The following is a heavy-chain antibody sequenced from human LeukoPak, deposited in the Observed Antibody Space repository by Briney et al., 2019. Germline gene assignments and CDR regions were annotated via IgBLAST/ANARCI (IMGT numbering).Heavy chain of an antibody. D-gene: IGHD5-24*01. CDR3: ARDGVEMLSGYFDL. Sequence: GGALRLSCSASRFTFYNFWVSWVRPAPGKGVEWGGHIKRDGSEKHYVDSVKGRFTISRDNAKNSLYLQMNSLRAEDTAVYYCARDGVEMLSGYFDLWGRGTLLTVSS. V-gene: IGHV3-7*01. J-gene: IGHJ2*01. CDR2: IKRDGSEK. CDR1: RFTFYNFW.